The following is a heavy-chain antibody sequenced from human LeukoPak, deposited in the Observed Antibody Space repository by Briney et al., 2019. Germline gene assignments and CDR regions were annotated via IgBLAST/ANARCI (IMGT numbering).Heavy chain of an antibody. J-gene: IGHJ1*01. CDR1: GFTFSSYA. CDR3: AGLYYYGSGSYPAFSEYFQH. V-gene: IGHV3-23*01. CDR2: ISGSGGST. Sequence: GGSLRLSCAASGFTFSSYAMSWVRQAPGKGLEWVSAISGSGGSTYYADSVKGRFTISRDNSKNTLYLQMNSLRAEDTAVYYCAGLYYYGSGSYPAFSEYFQHWGQGTLVTVSS. D-gene: IGHD3-10*01.